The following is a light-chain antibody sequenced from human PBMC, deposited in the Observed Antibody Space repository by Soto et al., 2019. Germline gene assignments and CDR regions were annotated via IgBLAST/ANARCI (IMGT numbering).Light chain of an antibody. CDR1: SSNIGAGYD. V-gene: IGLV1-40*01. Sequence: QSVLTQPPSVSGAPGQRVTISCTGSSSNIGAGYDVHWYQQLPGTAPKLLIYGNSNRPSGVPDRFSGSKSGTSASLAITGLQAEDEADYYCQSYDSSLSVNYVFXTGTKGTVL. CDR2: GNS. J-gene: IGLJ1*01. CDR3: QSYDSSLSVNYV.